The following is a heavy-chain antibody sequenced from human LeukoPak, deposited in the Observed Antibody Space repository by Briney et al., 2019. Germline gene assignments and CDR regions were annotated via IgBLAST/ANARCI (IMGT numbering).Heavy chain of an antibody. CDR1: GFTFSIYD. V-gene: IGHV3-13*01. Sequence: GGSLRLSCAASGFTFSIYDTHWVRQATGKGLEWVSPIGTAGDTYYPGSVKGRFTISRENAKNSLYLQMNSLRAEDTALYYCARVQERGDAFDIWGQGTMVIVSS. CDR2: IGTAGDT. J-gene: IGHJ3*02. D-gene: IGHD3-10*01. CDR3: ARVQERGDAFDI.